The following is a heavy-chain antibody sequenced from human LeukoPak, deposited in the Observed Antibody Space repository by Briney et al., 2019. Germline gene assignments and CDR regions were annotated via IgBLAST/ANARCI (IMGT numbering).Heavy chain of an antibody. CDR1: GGSISRYY. Sequence: SETLSLTCTVSGGSISRYYWSWIRQPAGKGLEWIGRIYTSGSTNYNPSLKSRVTMSVDTSKNQFSLKLSSVTAADTAVYYCARVDFWSGYIDYWGQGTLVTVSS. V-gene: IGHV4-4*07. CDR3: ARVDFWSGYIDY. D-gene: IGHD3-3*01. J-gene: IGHJ4*02. CDR2: IYTSGST.